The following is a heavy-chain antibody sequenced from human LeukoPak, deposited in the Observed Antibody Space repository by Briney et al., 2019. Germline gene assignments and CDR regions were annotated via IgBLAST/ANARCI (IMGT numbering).Heavy chain of an antibody. Sequence: SETLSLTCAVYGGSFSGYYWSWIRQPPGKGLEWIGEINHSGSTNYNPSLKSRVTISVDTSKNQFSLKLSSVTAADTAVYYCARGVYYDHVWGSYRREQGVCYFDYWGQGTLVNVSS. CDR3: ARGVYYDHVWGSYRREQGVCYFDY. V-gene: IGHV4-34*01. D-gene: IGHD3-16*02. CDR1: GGSFSGYY. CDR2: INHSGST. J-gene: IGHJ4*02.